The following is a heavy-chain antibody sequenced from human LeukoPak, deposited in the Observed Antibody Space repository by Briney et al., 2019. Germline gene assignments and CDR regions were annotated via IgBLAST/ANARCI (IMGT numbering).Heavy chain of an antibody. J-gene: IGHJ6*03. V-gene: IGHV4-39*02. D-gene: IGHD5-18*01. CDR1: GGSISSSNYY. CDR3: ARDVGYSYGETDYYYYYMDV. Sequence: SETLSLTCTVSGGSISSSNYYWAWIRQPPGKGLEWIGNVYYSGSTYYNPSLRSRVTISVDTSKNQFSLKVSSVTTADTAVYYCARDVGYSYGETDYYYYYMDVWGKGTTVTVSS. CDR2: VYYSGST.